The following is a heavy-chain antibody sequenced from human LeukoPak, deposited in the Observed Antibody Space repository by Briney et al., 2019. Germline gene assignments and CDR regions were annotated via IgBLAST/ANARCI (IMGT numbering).Heavy chain of an antibody. D-gene: IGHD6-6*01. Sequence: ASVKVSCKASGYTFTGYYMHWVRQAPGQGLEWMGIINPSSGFKHNAQKFQDRFTMTRDTSTSTVYIELSSLTSEDTAVYYCARDLGGSSSYVWLDPWGQGTLVTVSS. CDR1: GYTFTGYY. CDR3: ARDLGGSSSYVWLDP. V-gene: IGHV1-46*01. J-gene: IGHJ5*02. CDR2: INPSSGFK.